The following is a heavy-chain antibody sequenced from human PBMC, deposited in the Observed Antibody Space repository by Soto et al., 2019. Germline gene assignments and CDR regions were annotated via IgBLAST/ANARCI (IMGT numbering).Heavy chain of an antibody. V-gene: IGHV2-5*02. Sequence: QITLKESGPTLVKPTQTLTLTCTFSGFSLSTSGVGVGWIRQPPGKALEWLALIYWDDDEHYSPSLKSRLTITKDTSKNQVVLTMTNMDPVDTATYYCSHYSVQNWIYAAWGQGTLVTVSS. CDR1: GFSLSTSGVG. D-gene: IGHD1-7*01. CDR2: IYWDDDE. CDR3: SHYSVQNWIYAA. J-gene: IGHJ5*02.